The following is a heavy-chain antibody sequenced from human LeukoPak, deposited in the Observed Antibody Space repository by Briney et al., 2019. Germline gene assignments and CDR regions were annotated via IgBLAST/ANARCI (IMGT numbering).Heavy chain of an antibody. CDR1: GFTFSNYD. Sequence: QPGGSLRLSCAASGFTFSNYDMHWVRQATGKGLEWVSGIGTAGDIYYPGSVKGRFTISRENAKNSLYLQMNSLRAGDTAVYYCARDLDSSGWYCAFDIWGQGTMVAVSS. D-gene: IGHD6-19*01. CDR3: ARDLDSSGWYCAFDI. V-gene: IGHV3-13*01. J-gene: IGHJ3*02. CDR2: IGTAGDI.